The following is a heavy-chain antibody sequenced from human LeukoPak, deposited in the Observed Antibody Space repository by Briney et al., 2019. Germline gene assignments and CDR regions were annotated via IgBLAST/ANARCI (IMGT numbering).Heavy chain of an antibody. D-gene: IGHD2-21*02. CDR1: GYTFTSYY. CDR2: INPNSGGT. Sequence: ASVKVSCKASGYTFTSYYMHWVRQAPGQGLEWMGWINPNSGGTNYAQKFQGRVTMTRDTSISTAYMELSRLRSDDTAVYYCARVVVVVTAKFDYWGQGTLVTVSS. J-gene: IGHJ4*02. V-gene: IGHV1-2*02. CDR3: ARVVVVVTAKFDY.